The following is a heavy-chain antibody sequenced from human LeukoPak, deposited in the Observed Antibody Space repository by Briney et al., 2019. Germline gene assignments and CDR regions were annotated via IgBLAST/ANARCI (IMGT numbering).Heavy chain of an antibody. CDR3: AKPDCSSTSCYTLDS. CDR1: GFTFSTYA. V-gene: IGHV3-23*01. CDR2: ISGSGDST. J-gene: IGHJ4*02. D-gene: IGHD2-2*02. Sequence: PGGSLRLSCAASGFTFSTYAMNWVRQAPGKGLEWVSAISGSGDSTYYADSVKGRFTISRDNSKNTLYLQMNSLRAEDTAVYYCAKPDCSSTSCYTLDSWGQGTLVTVSS.